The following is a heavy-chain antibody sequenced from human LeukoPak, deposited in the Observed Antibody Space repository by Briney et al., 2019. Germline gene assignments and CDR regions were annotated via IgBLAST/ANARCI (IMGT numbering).Heavy chain of an antibody. Sequence: GGSLRLSCAASGFTVSSNYMSWVRQAPGKGLEWVSVIYSGGSTYYADSVKRRFTISRDTSKNTLSLQMNSLRAEDTAVYYCARTPYDILTGYFYGMDVWGQGTTVTVSS. CDR1: GFTVSSNY. V-gene: IGHV3-66*01. CDR2: IYSGGST. J-gene: IGHJ6*02. D-gene: IGHD3-9*01. CDR3: ARTPYDILTGYFYGMDV.